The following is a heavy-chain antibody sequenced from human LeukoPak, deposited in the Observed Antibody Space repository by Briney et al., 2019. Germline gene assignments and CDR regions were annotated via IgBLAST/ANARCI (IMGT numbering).Heavy chain of an antibody. D-gene: IGHD3-10*01. V-gene: IGHV4-31*03. CDR3: ARERRLLFFDY. CDR1: GGSISSGGYY. Sequence: PSQTLSLTCTVSGGSISSGGYYWSWIRQHPGQGLEWIGYIYYSGSTYYNPSLKSRVTISVDTSKNQFSLKLSSVTAADTAVYYCARERRLLFFDYWGQGTLVTVSS. J-gene: IGHJ4*02. CDR2: IYYSGST.